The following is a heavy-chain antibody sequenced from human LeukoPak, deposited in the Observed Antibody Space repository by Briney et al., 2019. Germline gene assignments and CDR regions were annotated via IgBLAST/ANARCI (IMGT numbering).Heavy chain of an antibody. CDR2: IYYSGST. CDR3: ARQRRDYGDDAFDY. D-gene: IGHD4-17*01. CDR1: GGSISSYY. J-gene: IGHJ4*02. Sequence: PSETLSLTCTVSGGSISSYYWSWLRQPPGKGLEWLGYIYYSGSTNYNPSLKSRVTISVDTSKNQFSLKLSSVTAADTAVYYCARQRRDYGDDAFDYWGQGTLVTVSS. V-gene: IGHV4-59*01.